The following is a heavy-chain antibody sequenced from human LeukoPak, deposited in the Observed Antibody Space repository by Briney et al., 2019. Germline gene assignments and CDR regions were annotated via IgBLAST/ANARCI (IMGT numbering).Heavy chain of an antibody. Sequence: SGPTLVNPTQTLTPTCTFSGFSLSTSGVGVGWIRQPPGKALEWLALIYWDDDKRYSPSLKSRLTITKDTSKNQVVLTMTNMDPVDTATYYCAHRYCSGGSCYRDYYFDYWGQGTLVTVSS. CDR1: GFSLSTSGVG. D-gene: IGHD2-15*01. CDR2: IYWDDDK. V-gene: IGHV2-5*02. CDR3: AHRYCSGGSCYRDYYFDY. J-gene: IGHJ4*02.